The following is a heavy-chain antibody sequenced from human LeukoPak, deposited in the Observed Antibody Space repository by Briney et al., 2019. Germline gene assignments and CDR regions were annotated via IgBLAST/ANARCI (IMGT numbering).Heavy chain of an antibody. CDR3: ARDQNDSSGYAFDY. V-gene: IGHV3-74*01. D-gene: IGHD3-22*01. J-gene: IGHJ4*02. CDR2: INSDGSST. Sequence: PGGSLRLSCAASGFTFSSYWMRWVRQAPGKGLVWVSRINSDGSSTSYADSVKGRFTISRDNAKNTLYLQMNSLRAEDTAVYYCARDQNDSSGYAFDYWGQGTLVTVSS. CDR1: GFTFSSYW.